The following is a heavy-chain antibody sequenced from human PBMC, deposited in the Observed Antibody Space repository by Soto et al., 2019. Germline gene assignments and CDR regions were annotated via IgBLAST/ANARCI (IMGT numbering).Heavy chain of an antibody. J-gene: IGHJ4*02. V-gene: IGHV4-59*01. Sequence: SETVSLTCTVSGGSISSYYWSWIRQPPGKGLEWIGYIYYSGSTNYNPSLKSRVTISVDTSKNQFSLKLSSVTAADTAVYYCARTTYYYDSSGYYYWGQGTLVTVSS. CDR3: ARTTYYYDSSGYYY. D-gene: IGHD3-22*01. CDR2: IYYSGST. CDR1: GGSISSYY.